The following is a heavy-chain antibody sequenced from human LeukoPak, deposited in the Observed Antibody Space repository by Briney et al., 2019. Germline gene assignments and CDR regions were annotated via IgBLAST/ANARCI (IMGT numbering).Heavy chain of an antibody. V-gene: IGHV1-8*01. CDR1: GYTFTSYD. CDR3: ARRGGCSSTSCYTGYYYYGMDV. J-gene: IGHJ6*02. Sequence: ASVKVSCKASGYTFTSYDINWVRQATGQGLEWMGWMNPNSGNTGYAQKFQGRVTMTRNTSISTDYMELSSLRSEDTAVYYCARRGGCSSTSCYTGYYYYGMDVWGQGTTVTVSS. CDR2: MNPNSGNT. D-gene: IGHD2-2*02.